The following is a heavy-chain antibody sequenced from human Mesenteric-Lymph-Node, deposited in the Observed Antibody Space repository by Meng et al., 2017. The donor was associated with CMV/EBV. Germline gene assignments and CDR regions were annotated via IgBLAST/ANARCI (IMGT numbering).Heavy chain of an antibody. V-gene: IGHV3-30*04. CDR1: GFIFGGYV. D-gene: IGHD2-15*01. CDR2: ISYDGRNK. J-gene: IGHJ4*02. Sequence: GGPLRLSCVASGFIFGGYVMHWVRQAPGKGLEWVAAISYDGRNKDHADSVKGRFTISRDNSINTLYLQMNSLGEDDTAVYYCARGGCSGGFCSNDYWGQGTLVTVSS. CDR3: ARGGCSGGFCSNDY.